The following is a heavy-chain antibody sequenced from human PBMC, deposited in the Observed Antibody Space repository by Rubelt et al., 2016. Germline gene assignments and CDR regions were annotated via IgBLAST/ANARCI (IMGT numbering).Heavy chain of an antibody. V-gene: IGHV4-34*02. J-gene: IGHJ6*03. CDR3: ARSVNYYYYYMDV. CDR2: INHSGST. CDR1: GASFSGYY. Sequence: QVQLKQGGAGLLKPSGTLSLTCGVSGASFSGYYWSWIRQPPGKGLEWIGEINHSGSTNYNPSLKSRVTISVDTSKNQFSLKLSSVTAADTAVYYCARSVNYYYYYMDVWGKGTTVTVSS.